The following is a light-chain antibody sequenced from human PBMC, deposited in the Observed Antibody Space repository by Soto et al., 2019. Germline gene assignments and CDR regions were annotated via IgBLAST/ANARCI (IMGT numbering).Light chain of an antibody. CDR3: QHYNSYSEA. CDR1: QSLTGR. V-gene: IGKV1-5*03. CDR2: KAS. J-gene: IGKJ1*01. Sequence: DIQMTQSPSTLSASIGDTVTLTCRASQSLTGRLAWYQQKPGRPPKLLIYKASTLKSGVPSRFSGSGSGTEFTLTISSLQPDDFATYYCQHYNSYSEAFGQGTKVELK.